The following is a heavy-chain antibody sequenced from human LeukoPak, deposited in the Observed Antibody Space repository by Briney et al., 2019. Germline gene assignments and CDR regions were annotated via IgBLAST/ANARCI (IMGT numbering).Heavy chain of an antibody. J-gene: IGHJ4*02. CDR2: ISYDGSNK. CDR1: GFTFSSYG. Sequence: GGSLRLSCAASGFTFSSYGMHWVRQAPGKGLEWVAVISYDGSNKYYADSVKGRFTISRDNSKNTLYLQMNSLRAEDTAVYYCARAQQWLVTSWSCTDYWGQGTLVTVSS. V-gene: IGHV3-30*03. CDR3: ARAQQWLVTSWSCTDY. D-gene: IGHD6-19*01.